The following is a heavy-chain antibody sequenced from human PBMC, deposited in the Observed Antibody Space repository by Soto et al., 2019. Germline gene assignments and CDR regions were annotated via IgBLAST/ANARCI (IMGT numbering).Heavy chain of an antibody. CDR2: IWADGSNK. CDR3: ARDPPEDNRGYFALDI. J-gene: IGHJ3*02. CDR1: GFTFSSYG. Sequence: QVQLVESGGGVVQPGKSLRLSCAASGFTFSSYGMHWVRQAPGKGLEWVAVIWADGSNKYNGDSVKGRFTIARDNSNNTLYLQMNSLRAEDTAVYYCARDPPEDNRGYFALDIWGQGTMVTVSS. D-gene: IGHD3-9*01. V-gene: IGHV3-33*01.